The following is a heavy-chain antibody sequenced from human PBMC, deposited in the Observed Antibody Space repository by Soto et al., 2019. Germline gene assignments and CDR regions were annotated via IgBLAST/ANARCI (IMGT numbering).Heavy chain of an antibody. J-gene: IGHJ4*02. Sequence: ASETLSLTCAVYGGSFSGYYWSWIRQPPGKGLEWIGEINHRGSTNYNPSLKSRVTISVDTSKNQFSLKLNSVTAADTAVYYCARYGLSGWLFDYWGQGIQVTVSS. CDR1: GGSFSGYY. CDR2: INHRGST. D-gene: IGHD6-19*01. CDR3: ARYGLSGWLFDY. V-gene: IGHV4-34*01.